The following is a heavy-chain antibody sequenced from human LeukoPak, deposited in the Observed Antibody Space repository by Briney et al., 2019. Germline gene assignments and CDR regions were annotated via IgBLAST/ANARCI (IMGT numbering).Heavy chain of an antibody. D-gene: IGHD3-16*02. J-gene: IGHJ6*03. CDR1: GGSFSGYY. Sequence: PSETLSLTCAVYGGSFSGYYWSWIRQPPGKGLEWIGSIYYSGSTYYNPSLKSRVTISVDTSKNQFSLKLSSVTAADTAVYYCARHSADYVWGSYRSPPYYYYYMDVWGKGTTVTVSS. V-gene: IGHV4-34*01. CDR3: ARHSADYVWGSYRSPPYYYYYMDV. CDR2: IYYSGST.